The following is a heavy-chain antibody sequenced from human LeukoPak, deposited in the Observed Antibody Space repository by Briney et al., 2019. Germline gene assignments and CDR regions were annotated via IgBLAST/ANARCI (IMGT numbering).Heavy chain of an antibody. V-gene: IGHV4-38-2*01. CDR1: GYSISSSYY. J-gene: IGHJ4*02. CDR3: ARAPPGYFGY. Sequence: PSETLSLTCAVSGYSISSSYYWGWIRQPPGKGLEWIGSIYHSGSTYYNPSLKSRVTISVDTSKNQFSLKLSSVTAADTPVYYCARAPPGYFGYWGQGTLLTVSS. D-gene: IGHD1-14*01. CDR2: IYHSGST.